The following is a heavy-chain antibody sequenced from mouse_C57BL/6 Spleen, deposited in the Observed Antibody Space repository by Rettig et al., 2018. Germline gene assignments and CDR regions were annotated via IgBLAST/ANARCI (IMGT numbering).Heavy chain of an antibody. D-gene: IGHD1-1*01. V-gene: IGHV1-34*01. Sequence: EVQLQQSGPELVKPGASVKMSCKASGYTFTDFYMHWVRVKQSHGKSLEWIGYIYPNNGGNDYNQKFKGKATVTVDKSSSTAYMELSSLTSEDSAVYYCVRGITTIERTFDYWGQGTTLTVSS. CDR2: IYPNNGGN. CDR3: VRGITTIERTFDY. J-gene: IGHJ2*01. CDR1: GYTFTDFY.